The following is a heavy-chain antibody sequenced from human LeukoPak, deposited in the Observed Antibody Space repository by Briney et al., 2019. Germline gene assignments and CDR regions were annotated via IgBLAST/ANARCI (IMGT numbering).Heavy chain of an antibody. CDR2: IKQDGSEK. V-gene: IGHV3-7*03. CDR3: AKGRFRGSWYFDY. D-gene: IGHD6-13*01. CDR1: GFTFSSYW. J-gene: IGHJ4*02. Sequence: GGSLRLSCAASGFTFSSYWMSWVRQAPGKGLEWVANIKQDGSEKYYVDSVKGRFTISRDNAKNSLYLQMNSLRAEDTALYYCAKGRFRGSWYFDYWGQGTLVTVSS.